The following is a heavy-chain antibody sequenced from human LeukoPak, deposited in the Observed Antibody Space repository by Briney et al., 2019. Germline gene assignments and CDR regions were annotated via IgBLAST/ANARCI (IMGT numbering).Heavy chain of an antibody. CDR3: AREGSGFYYYGMDV. Sequence: GGSLRLSCAASGFTFSSYSMNWVRQAPGKGLEWVSSISSSSSYIYYADSVKGRFTISRDNAKNSLYLQMNSLRAEDTAVYYCAREGSGFYYYGMDVWGQGTTVTVSS. J-gene: IGHJ6*02. D-gene: IGHD3-10*01. V-gene: IGHV3-21*01. CDR1: GFTFSSYS. CDR2: ISSSSSYI.